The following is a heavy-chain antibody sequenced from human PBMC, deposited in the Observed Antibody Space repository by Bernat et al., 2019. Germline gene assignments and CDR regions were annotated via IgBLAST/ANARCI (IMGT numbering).Heavy chain of an antibody. J-gene: IGHJ4*02. V-gene: IGHV3-74*02. CDR2: LSTDGSNT. CDR3: VRGSGYYYFDY. CDR1: GFTFSSYG. D-gene: IGHD3-22*01. Sequence: MLLVESGGGVVQPGGSLSLSCAASGFTFSSYGMHWVRQAPGKGLEWVLGLSTDGSNTRYSDSVKGRFTISRDNAKNTLYLQMNGLRVDDTAVYYCVRGSGYYYFDYWGQGILVTVSS.